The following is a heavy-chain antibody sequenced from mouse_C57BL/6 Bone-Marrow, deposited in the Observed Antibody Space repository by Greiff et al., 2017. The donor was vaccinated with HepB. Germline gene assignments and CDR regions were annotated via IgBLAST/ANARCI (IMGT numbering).Heavy chain of an antibody. Sequence: EVQLQESGPGLVKPSQSLSLTCSVTGYSITSGYYWNWIRQFPGNKLEWMGYISYDGSNNYNPSLKNRISITRDTSKNQFFLKLNSVTTEDTATYYCARRGLRWFAYWGQGTLVTVSA. CDR3: ARRGLRWFAY. CDR1: GYSITSGYY. J-gene: IGHJ3*01. CDR2: ISYDGSN. D-gene: IGHD2-4*01. V-gene: IGHV3-6*01.